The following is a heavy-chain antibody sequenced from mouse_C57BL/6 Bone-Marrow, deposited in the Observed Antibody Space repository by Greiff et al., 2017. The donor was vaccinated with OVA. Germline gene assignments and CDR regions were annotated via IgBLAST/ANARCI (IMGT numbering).Heavy chain of an antibody. CDR2: IDPETGGT. D-gene: IGHD1-1*01. CDR3: TTLTTVVATDFDY. Sequence: QVQLKQSGAELVRPGASVTLSCKASGYTFTDYEMHWVKQTPVHGLEWIGAIDPETGGTAYNQKFKGKAILTADKSSSTAYMELRSLTSEDSAVYYCTTLTTVVATDFDYWGQGTTLTVSS. V-gene: IGHV1-15*01. J-gene: IGHJ2*01. CDR1: GYTFTDYE.